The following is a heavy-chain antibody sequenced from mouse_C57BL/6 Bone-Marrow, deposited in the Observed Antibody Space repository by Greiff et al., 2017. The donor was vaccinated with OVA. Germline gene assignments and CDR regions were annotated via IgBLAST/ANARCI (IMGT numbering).Heavy chain of an antibody. CDR1: GFNIKNTY. J-gene: IGHJ2*01. V-gene: IGHV14-3*01. Sequence: VQLQQSVAELVRPGASVKLSCTASGFNIKNTYMHWVKQRPEQGLAWIGRIDPANGNTKYAPKFQGKATITADTSSNTAYLQLSSLTSEDTAIYYCARGPIYYGSSYGGFDYWGQGTTLTVSS. CDR2: IDPANGNT. CDR3: ARGPIYYGSSYGGFDY. D-gene: IGHD1-1*01.